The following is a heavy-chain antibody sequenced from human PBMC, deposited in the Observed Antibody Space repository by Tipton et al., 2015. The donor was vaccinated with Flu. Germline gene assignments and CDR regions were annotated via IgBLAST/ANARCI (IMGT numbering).Heavy chain of an antibody. CDR3: ARRDYSNYVSVPKNWFDP. CDR1: GDSIRSSNYY. CDR2: IFHSGDT. Sequence: LRLSCAVSGDSIRSSNYYWGWIRQPPGKGLEWIGNIFHSGDTNHNPSLKSRVTISVDTSKNQFSLKLSSVTAADTAVYYCARRDYSNYVSVPKNWFDPWGQGTLVTVSS. V-gene: IGHV4-39*07. D-gene: IGHD4-11*01. J-gene: IGHJ5*02.